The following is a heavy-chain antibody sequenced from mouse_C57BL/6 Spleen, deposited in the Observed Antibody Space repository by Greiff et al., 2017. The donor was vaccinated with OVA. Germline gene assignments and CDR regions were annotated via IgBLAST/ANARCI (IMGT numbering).Heavy chain of an antibody. V-gene: IGHV1-61*01. D-gene: IGHD3-1*01. CDR1: GYTFTSYW. Sequence: QVQLQQPGAELVRPGSSVKLSCKASGYTFTSYWMDWVKQRPGQGLEWIGNIYPSDSETHYNQKFKDKATLTVDKSSSTAYMQLSSLTSEDSAVYYCAREGYFWYFDVWGTGTTVTVSS. CDR3: AREGYFWYFDV. CDR2: IYPSDSET. J-gene: IGHJ1*03.